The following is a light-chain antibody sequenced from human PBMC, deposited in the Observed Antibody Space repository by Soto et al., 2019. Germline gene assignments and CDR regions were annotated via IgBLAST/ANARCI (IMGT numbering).Light chain of an antibody. Sequence: DVRMTQSPSSLSASVGYRVPITCRASQSVVIYLNWYEQKPGKAPNLLISAASSLQNGVPSRFRGRGSGTDFTLTISGLQPEDFATYYCHQSYSTPPWTFGQGTTG. CDR1: QSVVIY. V-gene: IGKV1-39*01. CDR3: HQSYSTPPWT. CDR2: AAS. J-gene: IGKJ1*01.